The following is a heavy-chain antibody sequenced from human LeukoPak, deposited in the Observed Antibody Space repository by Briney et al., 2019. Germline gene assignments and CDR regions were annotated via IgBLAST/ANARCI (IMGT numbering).Heavy chain of an antibody. J-gene: IGHJ6*02. D-gene: IGHD2-2*01. V-gene: IGHV1-69*13. CDR1: GGTFSSYA. Sequence: ASVKVSCKASGGTFSSYAISWVRQAPGQGLEWMGGIIPIFGTANYAQKFQGRVTITADESTSTAYMELSSLRSEDTAVYYCARDRRVGSTRDYYYGMDVWGQGTTVTVSS. CDR2: IIPIFGTA. CDR3: ARDRRVGSTRDYYYGMDV.